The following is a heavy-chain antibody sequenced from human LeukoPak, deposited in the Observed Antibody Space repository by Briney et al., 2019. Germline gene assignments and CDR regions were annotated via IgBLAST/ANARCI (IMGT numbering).Heavy chain of an antibody. CDR2: IIDSGNSV. CDR3: AKAASSSWPSYYYGMDV. V-gene: IGHV3-23*01. Sequence: GGSLRLSCAASGFTFSSCAMSWVRQAPGKGLEWVSTIIDSGNSVYYADSAEGRFTVSKDNSKNTVYLQMSSLRVDDTAVYYCAKAASSSWPSYYYGMDVWGQGTTVTVSS. J-gene: IGHJ6*02. CDR1: GFTFSSCA. D-gene: IGHD6-13*01.